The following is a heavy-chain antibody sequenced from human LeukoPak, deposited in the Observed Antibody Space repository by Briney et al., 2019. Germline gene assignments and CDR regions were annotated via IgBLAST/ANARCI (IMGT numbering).Heavy chain of an antibody. Sequence: GGSLRLSCAASGFTFSRYSMNWVRQAPWKGLEWVSSISSSSSYIYYADSVKGRFTISRDNAKNSLYLQMNSLRAEDTAVYYCARDSAGYYDSSGYYDYWGQGTLVTVSS. CDR1: GFTFSRYS. V-gene: IGHV3-21*01. CDR2: ISSSSSYI. J-gene: IGHJ4*02. D-gene: IGHD3-22*01. CDR3: ARDSAGYYDSSGYYDY.